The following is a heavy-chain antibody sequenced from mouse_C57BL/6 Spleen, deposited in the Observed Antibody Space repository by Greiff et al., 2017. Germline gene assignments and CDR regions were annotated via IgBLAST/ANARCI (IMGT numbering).Heavy chain of an antibody. CDR1: GYTFTSYW. CDR2: INPSSGYT. CDR3: ARQDTTVEYYFDY. Sequence: VKLMESGAELAKPGASVKLSCKASGYTFTSYWMHWVKQRPGQGLEWIGYINPSSGYTKYNQKLKDKATLTADKSSSTDYMQLSSLTYEDSAVYYCARQDTTVEYYFDYWCQGTTRTVSS. J-gene: IGHJ2*01. V-gene: IGHV1-7*01. D-gene: IGHD1-1*01.